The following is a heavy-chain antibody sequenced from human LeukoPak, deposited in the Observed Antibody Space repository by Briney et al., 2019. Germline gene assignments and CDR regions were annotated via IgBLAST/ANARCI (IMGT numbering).Heavy chain of an antibody. CDR2: FIPMVGVA. Sequence: GASVKVSCKASGSTFSRNSISWVRQVPGQGLEWMGRFIPMVGVAAYAQMFQGRITITEDRSTNTAFMELSSLGSEDTAVYYCARVQAVGVPVAIDAYYSYGMDVWGQGTAVTVSS. CDR1: GSTFSRNS. D-gene: IGHD2-2*02. V-gene: IGHV1-69*04. J-gene: IGHJ6*02. CDR3: ARVQAVGVPVAIDAYYSYGMDV.